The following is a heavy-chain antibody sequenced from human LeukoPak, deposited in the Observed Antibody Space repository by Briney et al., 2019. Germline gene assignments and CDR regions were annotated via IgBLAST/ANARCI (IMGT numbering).Heavy chain of an antibody. V-gene: IGHV4-34*01. CDR1: GGSFSGYY. Sequence: SETLSLTCAVYGGSFSGYYWSWIRQPPGKGLEWIGEINHSGSTNYNPSLKSRVTISVDTSKNQFSLKLSSVTAADTAVYNCARAALLRWFDPWGQGTLVTVSS. D-gene: IGHD3-9*01. CDR2: INHSGST. CDR3: ARAALLRWFDP. J-gene: IGHJ5*02.